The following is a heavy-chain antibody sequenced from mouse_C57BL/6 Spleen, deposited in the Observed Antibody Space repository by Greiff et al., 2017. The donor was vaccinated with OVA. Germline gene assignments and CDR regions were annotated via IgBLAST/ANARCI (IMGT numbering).Heavy chain of an antibody. CDR1: GYAFTNYL. J-gene: IGHJ2*01. CDR2: INPGSGGT. CDR3: ARDYGSSYDN. V-gene: IGHV1-54*01. D-gene: IGHD1-1*01. Sequence: QVQLQQSGAELVRPGTSVKVSCKASGYAFTNYLIEWVKQRPGQGLEWIGVINPGSGGTNYNEKFKGKATLTADKSSSTAYMQLSSLTSEDSAVSFCARDYGSSYDNWGQGTTLTVSS.